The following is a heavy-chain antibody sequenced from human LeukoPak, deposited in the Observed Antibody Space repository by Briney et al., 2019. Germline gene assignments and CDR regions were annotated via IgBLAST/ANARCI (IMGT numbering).Heavy chain of an antibody. Sequence: PSETLSHTCTVSGGSISSYYWSWIRQPPGKGLEWIGYIYYSGSTNYNPSLKRRVTISVDTSKNQFSLKLSSVTAADTAVYYCARHPPEIGYYDSSGYFDYWGQGTLVTVSS. CDR2: IYYSGST. J-gene: IGHJ4*02. CDR3: ARHPPEIGYYDSSGYFDY. CDR1: GGSISSYY. D-gene: IGHD3-22*01. V-gene: IGHV4-59*08.